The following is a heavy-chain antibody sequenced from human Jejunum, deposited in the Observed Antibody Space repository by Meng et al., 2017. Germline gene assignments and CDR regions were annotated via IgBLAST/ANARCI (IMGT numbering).Heavy chain of an antibody. J-gene: IGHJ2*01. CDR2: IYYDGSNK. CDR3: ARDRLDYGVHNWYFDL. Sequence: GESLKISCAASGFTFSNYGMHWVRQAPGKGLEWVALIYYDGSNKYYADSVKGRFTVSRDNSKNTLDLQMNSLRAEDTAVYFCARDRLDYGVHNWYFDLWGRGTLVTVSS. CDR1: GFTFSNYG. V-gene: IGHV3-33*01. D-gene: IGHD4-17*01.